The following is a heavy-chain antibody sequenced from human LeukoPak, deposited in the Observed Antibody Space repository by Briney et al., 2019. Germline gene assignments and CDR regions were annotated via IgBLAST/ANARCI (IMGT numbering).Heavy chain of an antibody. V-gene: IGHV3-21*01. CDR3: ARGLVLLWFGEPGGCFDY. CDR1: GFTFSSYN. CDR2: ISSSSSYI. Sequence: GGSLRLSCAASGFTFSSYNMNWVRQAPGKGLEWVSFISSSSSYIYYADSVKGRFTISRDNAKNSLYLQMNSLRAEDTAVYYCARGLVLLWFGEPGGCFDYWGQGTLVTVSS. D-gene: IGHD3-10*01. J-gene: IGHJ4*02.